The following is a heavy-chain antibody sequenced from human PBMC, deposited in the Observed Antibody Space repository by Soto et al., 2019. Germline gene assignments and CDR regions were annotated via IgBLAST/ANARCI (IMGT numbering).Heavy chain of an antibody. CDR1: GGTFSSYA. CDR3: ARDGGVTIFGVVIKDYYGMDV. V-gene: IGHV1-69*06. CDR2: INPIFGTA. J-gene: IGHJ6*02. Sequence: SVKVSCKASGGTFSSYAIRWVRQAPGQGLEWMGGINPIFGTANYAQKFQGRVTITADKSTSTAYMELSSLRSEDTAVYYCARDGGVTIFGVVIKDYYGMDVWGQGTTVTVSS. D-gene: IGHD3-3*01.